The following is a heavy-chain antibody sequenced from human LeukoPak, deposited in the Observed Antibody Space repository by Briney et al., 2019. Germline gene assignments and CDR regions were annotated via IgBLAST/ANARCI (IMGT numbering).Heavy chain of an antibody. CDR1: GFTFSSYS. CDR2: ISSTSSSI. J-gene: IGHJ4*02. CDR3: ARVRQGSYSDY. Sequence: GGSLRLSCAASGFTFSSYSMSWVRQAPGRGLEWVSYISSTSSSIYYADSVRGRFTISRDNAKNSLYLQMNSLRAEDTAVDYCARVRQGSYSDYWGQGTLVTVSS. V-gene: IGHV3-48*01.